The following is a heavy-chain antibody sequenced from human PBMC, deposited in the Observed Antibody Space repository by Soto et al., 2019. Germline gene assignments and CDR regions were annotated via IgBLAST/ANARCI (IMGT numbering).Heavy chain of an antibody. CDR3: ARGPYSSGWYVVDY. D-gene: IGHD6-19*01. J-gene: IGHJ4*02. CDR2: LYSRGNP. V-gene: IGHV4-4*07. CDR1: GASISAYA. Sequence: PSKTLSLTSTVSGASISAYAWSSIRQPAGKGLEWIGRLYSRGNPNYNHSLKSRLTMSADTSNNQFSLKLSSVTAADTAVYYCARGPYSSGWYVVDYWGQGCLVTVS.